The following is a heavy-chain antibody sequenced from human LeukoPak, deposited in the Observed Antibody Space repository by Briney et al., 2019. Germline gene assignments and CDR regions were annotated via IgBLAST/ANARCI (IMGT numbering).Heavy chain of an antibody. V-gene: IGHV5-51*01. CDR3: ARLLGYCSGGSCYPLRRRSYYGMDV. CDR1: GYSFTSCW. Sequence: GESLKISCKGSGYSFTSCWIGWVRQMPGKGLEWMGIIYPGDSDTRYSPSFQGQVTISADKSINTAYLQWSGLRASDTAMYYCARLLGYCSGGSCYPLRRRSYYGMDVWGQGTTVTVSS. CDR2: IYPGDSDT. D-gene: IGHD2-15*01. J-gene: IGHJ6*02.